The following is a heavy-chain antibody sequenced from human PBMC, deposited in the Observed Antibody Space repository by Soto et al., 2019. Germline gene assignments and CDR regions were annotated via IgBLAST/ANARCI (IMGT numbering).Heavy chain of an antibody. Sequence: ASVKVSCKAPGGTLRTYTRKWVRQEPGKGLEWMGRIIPILDVANYAQKLQGRVTMTTDTSTSTAYMELGSLRSDDTAVYYCARDPPYSSGWYAGFDPWGQGTLVTGTS. CDR2: IIPILDVA. V-gene: IGHV1-69*04. CDR3: ARDPPYSSGWYAGFDP. D-gene: IGHD6-19*01. J-gene: IGHJ5*02. CDR1: GGTLRTYT.